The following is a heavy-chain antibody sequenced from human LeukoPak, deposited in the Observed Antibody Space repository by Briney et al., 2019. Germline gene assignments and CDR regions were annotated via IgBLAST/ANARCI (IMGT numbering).Heavy chain of an antibody. V-gene: IGHV4-59*01. D-gene: IGHD1-26*01. Sequence: SETLSLTCTVSGGSISSYYWNWIRQPPVEGLEWIGYIYSTGSTNYNPSLKSRVTISVDTSKNQFSLRLSSVTAADTAVYYCARGGSFSTSWSDPWGQGTLVTVSS. CDR1: GGSISSYY. CDR2: IYSTGST. CDR3: ARGGSFSTSWSDP. J-gene: IGHJ5*02.